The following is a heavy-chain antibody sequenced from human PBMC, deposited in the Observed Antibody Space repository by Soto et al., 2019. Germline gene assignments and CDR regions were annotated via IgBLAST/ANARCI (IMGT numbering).Heavy chain of an antibody. V-gene: IGHV4-61*01. CDR1: GGSLSSSSYY. CDR3: ARVSEGPRVGALFDY. CDR2: IYYSGST. D-gene: IGHD3-10*01. Sequence: ASETLSLTCTVSGGSLSSSSYYWSWIRQPPGKGLEWIGYIYYSGSTNYNPSLKSRVTISVDTSKNQFSLKLSSVTAADTAVYYCARVSEGPRVGALFDYWGQGTLVTVS. J-gene: IGHJ4*02.